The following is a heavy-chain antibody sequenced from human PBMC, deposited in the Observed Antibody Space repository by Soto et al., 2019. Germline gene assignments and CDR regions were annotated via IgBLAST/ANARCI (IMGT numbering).Heavy chain of an antibody. CDR1: GGTFSSYA. CDR3: ARDYYDSSGYSEVYYYGMDV. CDR2: IIPIFGTA. Sequence: SVKVSCKASGGTFSSYAISWVRQAPGQGLEWMGGIIPIFGTANYAQKFQGRVTITADESTSTAYMELSSLRSEDTAVYYCARDYYDSSGYSEVYYYGMDVWGQGATVTVSS. J-gene: IGHJ6*02. V-gene: IGHV1-69*13. D-gene: IGHD3-22*01.